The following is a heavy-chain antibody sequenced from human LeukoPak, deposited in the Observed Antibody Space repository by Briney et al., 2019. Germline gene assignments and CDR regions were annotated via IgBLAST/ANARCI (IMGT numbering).Heavy chain of an antibody. D-gene: IGHD4-17*01. V-gene: IGHV3-11*03. CDR2: ISGRSSYT. J-gene: IGHJ4*02. CDR1: GFTFSDYY. CDR3: AKTAAAVTMHYFDY. Sequence: GGSLRLSCAASGFTFSDYYMTWIRQAPGKGLEWVSCISGRSSYTNYADSVKGRFTISRDNSKNTLSLQMNSLRADDTAVYYCAKTAAAVTMHYFDYWGQGTLVTVSS.